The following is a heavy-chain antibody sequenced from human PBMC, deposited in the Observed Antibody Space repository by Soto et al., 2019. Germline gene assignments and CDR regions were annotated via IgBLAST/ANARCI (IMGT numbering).Heavy chain of an antibody. D-gene: IGHD2-21*02. V-gene: IGHV3-23*01. CDR3: AKDSRAFCGGDCSKDY. CDR1: GFIFSNYA. Sequence: LRLSCAASGFIFSNYAMTWVRQGPGRGLEWVSTTSFSGGRTYYADSVKGRFTISRDNSNNTLFLQMSSLRAEDTAIYYCAKDSRAFCGGDCSKDYWGQGTLVTVSS. J-gene: IGHJ4*02. CDR2: TSFSGGRT.